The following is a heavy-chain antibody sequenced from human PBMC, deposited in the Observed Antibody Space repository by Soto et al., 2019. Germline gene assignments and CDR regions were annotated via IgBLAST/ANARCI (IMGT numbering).Heavy chain of an antibody. J-gene: IGHJ6*02. CDR1: GGTFSSYA. CDR3: ARSQGSSTSLEIYYYYYYGMDV. D-gene: IGHD2-2*01. CDR2: IIPISGTA. Sequence: QVQLVQSGAEVKKPGSSVKVSCKASGGTFSSYAISWVRQAPGQGLEWMGGIIPISGTANYAQKFQGRVTSTADEPTSTAYMELSSLRSEDTAVYYCARSQGSSTSLEIYYYYYYGMDVWGQGTTVTVSS. V-gene: IGHV1-69*01.